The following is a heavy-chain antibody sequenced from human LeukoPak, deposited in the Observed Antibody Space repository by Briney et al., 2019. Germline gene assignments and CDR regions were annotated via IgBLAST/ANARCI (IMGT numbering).Heavy chain of an antibody. D-gene: IGHD3-16*01. J-gene: IGHJ6*02. CDR3: ARITFDV. CDR1: GYTFTSNY. CDR2: IYPRDGST. Sequence: GASVKVSCKASGYTFTSNYIHWVRQAPGQGLEWMGMIYPRDGSTSYAQKFQGRVTVTRDTSTSTVHMELSGLRSEDTAVYYCARITFDVWGQGTTVTVSS. V-gene: IGHV1-46*01.